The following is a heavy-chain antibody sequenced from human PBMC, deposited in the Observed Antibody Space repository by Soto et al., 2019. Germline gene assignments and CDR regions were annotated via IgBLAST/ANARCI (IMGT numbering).Heavy chain of an antibody. Sequence: SETLSLTCDVSGDTISTGGYAWAWIRQPPGKALEWIGHTYHSGSTYYNPSLKSRVTISVDRSKNQFSLKLSSVTAAITAVYYCARSQTTVTSYDYWGQGTLVTVSS. J-gene: IGHJ4*02. CDR1: GDTISTGGYA. CDR2: TYHSGST. CDR3: ARSQTTVTSYDY. D-gene: IGHD4-17*01. V-gene: IGHV4-30-2*01.